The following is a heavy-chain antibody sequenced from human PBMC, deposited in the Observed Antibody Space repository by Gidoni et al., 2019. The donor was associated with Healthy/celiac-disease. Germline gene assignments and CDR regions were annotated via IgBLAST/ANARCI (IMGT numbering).Heavy chain of an antibody. V-gene: IGHV3-33*01. CDR3: ARDNLRFLEWLLSGEGYSGYDYYGMDV. CDR2: IWYDGRNK. D-gene: IGHD3-3*01. CDR1: VFTFSSHG. Sequence: QVQMVESGGGVVQPGRSLRLSCAASVFTFSSHGLHWVRQAPGKGLEWVAVIWYDGRNKYYADSVKRLLTISRDNSKNTLYLQMNSLRAEDTAVYYCARDNLRFLEWLLSGEGYSGYDYYGMDVWGQGTTVTVSS. J-gene: IGHJ6*02.